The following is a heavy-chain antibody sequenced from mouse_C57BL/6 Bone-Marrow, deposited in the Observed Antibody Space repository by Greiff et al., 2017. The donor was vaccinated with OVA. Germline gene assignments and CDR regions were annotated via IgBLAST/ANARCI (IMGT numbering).Heavy chain of an antibody. V-gene: IGHV1-82*01. CDR2: IYPGDGAT. J-gene: IGHJ2*01. D-gene: IGHD1-1*01. Sequence: QVQLQQSGPELVKPGASVKLSCKASGYAFSSSWMHWVQQRPGKGLEWIGRIYPGDGATNYNGKFKGRATLTADKSSSTAYMQLGSLTSEYSAVYFCVYGSSFFDYWGQGTTLTVSS. CDR1: GYAFSSSW. CDR3: VYGSSFFDY.